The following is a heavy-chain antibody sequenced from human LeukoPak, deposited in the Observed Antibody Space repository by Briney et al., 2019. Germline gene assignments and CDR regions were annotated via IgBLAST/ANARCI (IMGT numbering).Heavy chain of an antibody. D-gene: IGHD3-10*01. J-gene: IGHJ4*02. V-gene: IGHV3-30*18. Sequence: GGSLRLSCVASGFIFSNYDIHWVRQAPGKGLEWVAAISYHGSNKYYADSVKGRFTISRDNSKNTLYLQMNSLRAEDTAVYYCAKEAGSGSYAFDYWGQGALVTVSS. CDR1: GFIFSNYD. CDR2: ISYHGSNK. CDR3: AKEAGSGSYAFDY.